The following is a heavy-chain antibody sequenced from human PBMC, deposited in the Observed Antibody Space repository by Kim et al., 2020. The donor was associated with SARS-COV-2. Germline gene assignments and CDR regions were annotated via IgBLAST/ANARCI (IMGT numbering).Heavy chain of an antibody. V-gene: IGHV3-23*01. Sequence: GGSLRLSCAASGFTFSSYAMSWVRQAPGKGLEWVSTISGSGGSTYYADSVKGRFTISRENSKTTLYLQMNSLRAEDTAVYYCAKFIAVAGTITHWGQGTLVTVSS. J-gene: IGHJ4*02. CDR2: ISGSGGST. CDR1: GFTFSSYA. D-gene: IGHD6-19*01. CDR3: AKFIAVAGTITH.